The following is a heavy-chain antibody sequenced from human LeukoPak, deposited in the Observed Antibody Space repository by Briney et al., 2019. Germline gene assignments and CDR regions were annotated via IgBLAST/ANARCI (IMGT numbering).Heavy chain of an antibody. J-gene: IGHJ4*02. D-gene: IGHD2-15*01. CDR1: GFTFSSYS. CDR2: IKQDGSEK. CDR3: ASSVSKL. V-gene: IGHV3-7*01. Sequence: PGGSLRLSCSASGFTFSSYSMNWVRQAPGKGLEWVANIKQDGSEKYYVDSVKGRFTISRDNAKNSLYLQMNSLRAEDTAVYYCASSVSKLWGQEPWSPSPQ.